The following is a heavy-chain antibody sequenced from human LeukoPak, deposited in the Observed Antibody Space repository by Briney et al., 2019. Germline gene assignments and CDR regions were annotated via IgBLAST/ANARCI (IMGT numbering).Heavy chain of an antibody. Sequence: GGSLRLSCAASGFTFSSYGMPWVRQPPGKGLEWVAVIWYDGSNKYYADSVKGRFTISRDNSKNTLYLQMNSLRAEDTAVYYCARDFFFSGDYVWSAFDIWGQGTMVTVSS. J-gene: IGHJ3*02. CDR1: GFTFSSYG. CDR3: ARDFFFSGDYVWSAFDI. V-gene: IGHV3-33*01. CDR2: IWYDGSNK. D-gene: IGHD3-16*01.